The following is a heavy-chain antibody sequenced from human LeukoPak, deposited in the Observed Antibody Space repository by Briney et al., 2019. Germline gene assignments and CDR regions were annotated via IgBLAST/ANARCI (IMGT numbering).Heavy chain of an antibody. Sequence: PSETLSLTCAVYGGSFSGYYWSWIRQPPGKGLEWIGEINHSGSTNYNPSLKSRVTISVDTSKNQFSLKLSSVTAADTAVYYCASRDYDILTGYALDYWGQGTLVTVSS. D-gene: IGHD3-9*01. V-gene: IGHV4-34*01. CDR2: INHSGST. J-gene: IGHJ4*02. CDR1: GGSFSGYY. CDR3: ASRDYDILTGYALDY.